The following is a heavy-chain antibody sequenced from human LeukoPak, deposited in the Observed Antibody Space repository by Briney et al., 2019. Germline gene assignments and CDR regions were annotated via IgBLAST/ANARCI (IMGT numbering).Heavy chain of an antibody. CDR2: INPNSGGT. Sequence: ASVKVSCKASGYTFTGYYMHWVRQAPGQGLEWMGWINPNSGGTNYAQKFQGRVTMTRDTSISTAYMELSRLRSDDTAVYYCAREYGQYYYDSSGYLDVWGKGTTVTISS. V-gene: IGHV1-2*02. CDR3: AREYGQYYYDSSGYLDV. J-gene: IGHJ6*03. D-gene: IGHD3-22*01. CDR1: GYTFTGYY.